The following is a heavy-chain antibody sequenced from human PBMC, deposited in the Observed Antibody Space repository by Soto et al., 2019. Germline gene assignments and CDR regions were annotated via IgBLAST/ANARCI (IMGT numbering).Heavy chain of an antibody. CDR1: GGSISSGGYY. CDR2: IYYSGST. CDR3: AREAAGGPDY. Sequence: QVQLQESGPGLVKPSQTLSLTCTVSGGSISSGGYYWSWIRQHPGNGLEWIGYIYYSGSTYYNPSLKSRDTITVHTSKNKFSMKLSSVTAADTAVYYCAREAAGGPDYWGQGTLVTVSS. D-gene: IGHD3-10*01. J-gene: IGHJ4*02. V-gene: IGHV4-31*03.